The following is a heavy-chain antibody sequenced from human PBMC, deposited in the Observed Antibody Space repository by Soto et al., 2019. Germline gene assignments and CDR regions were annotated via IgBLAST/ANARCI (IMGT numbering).Heavy chain of an antibody. Sequence: ASVKVSCKASGYALTNYYIHWVRQAPGQGLEWLGIIDPSDGTISYAQKFRGRVMMTRDTSTSTVYMHLSSLRSEDTAVYYCATGPHQNSGSYGSYDYWGQGTLVTVPS. V-gene: IGHV1-46*01. CDR3: ATGPHQNSGSYGSYDY. D-gene: IGHD1-26*01. J-gene: IGHJ4*02. CDR2: IDPSDGTI. CDR1: GYALTNYY.